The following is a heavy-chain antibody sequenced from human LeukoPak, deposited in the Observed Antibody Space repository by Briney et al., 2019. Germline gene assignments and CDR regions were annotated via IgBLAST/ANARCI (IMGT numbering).Heavy chain of an antibody. J-gene: IGHJ4*02. Sequence: SETLSLTCTVSGGSVSSGSYYWSWIRQPPGKGLEWIGYIYYSGSTNYNPSLKSRVTISVDTSKNQFSLKLSSVTAADTAVYYCARDVFYFDSSGYNYFDYWGEGSPVTVSS. CDR2: IYYSGST. D-gene: IGHD3-22*01. V-gene: IGHV4-61*01. CDR1: GGSVSSGSYY. CDR3: ARDVFYFDSSGYNYFDY.